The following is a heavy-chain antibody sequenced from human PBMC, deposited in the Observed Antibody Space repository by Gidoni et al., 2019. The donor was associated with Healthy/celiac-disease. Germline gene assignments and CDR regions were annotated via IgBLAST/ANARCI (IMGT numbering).Heavy chain of an antibody. CDR3: TSRASTSMEDY. J-gene: IGHJ4*02. CDR1: GFTLSGFV. D-gene: IGHD3-16*01. V-gene: IGHV3-73*02. Sequence: EVQLVESGGGLVQPGGSLKLPCPASGFTLSGFVMHWVRQASGKGLEWVGRIRSKANSYATAYAASVKGRFTISRDDSKNTAYLQMNSLKTEDTAVYYCTSRASTSMEDYWGQGTLVTVSS. CDR2: IRSKANSYAT.